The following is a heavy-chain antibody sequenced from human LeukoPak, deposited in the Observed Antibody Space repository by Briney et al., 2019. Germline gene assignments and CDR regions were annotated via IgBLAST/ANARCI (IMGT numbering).Heavy chain of an antibody. Sequence: GESLKISCKATGYDFTSYWVGWVRQMPGKGLEWMGIIYPGDSDTRYSPSFQGQVTISADKSISTAYLQWSSLKASDTAMYYCARRAPSPYYYGSESYSFDYWGQGTLVTVSS. J-gene: IGHJ4*02. CDR2: IYPGDSDT. D-gene: IGHD3-10*01. V-gene: IGHV5-51*01. CDR3: ARRAPSPYYYGSESYSFDY. CDR1: GYDFTSYW.